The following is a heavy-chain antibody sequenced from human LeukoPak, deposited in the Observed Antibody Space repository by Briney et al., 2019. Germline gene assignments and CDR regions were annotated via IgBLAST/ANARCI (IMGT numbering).Heavy chain of an antibody. CDR2: MYYSGST. CDR1: GGSISSSSYF. V-gene: IGHV4-39*01. Sequence: SETLSLTCTVSGGSISSSSYFWGWIRQPPGKGLEWIGSMYYSGSTYYNPSLKSRVTISVDTSKNQFSLNLGSVTAADTAVYYCARHHYDSSGYYKGYYFDYWGQGTLVTVSS. CDR3: ARHHYDSSGYYKGYYFDY. D-gene: IGHD3-22*01. J-gene: IGHJ4*02.